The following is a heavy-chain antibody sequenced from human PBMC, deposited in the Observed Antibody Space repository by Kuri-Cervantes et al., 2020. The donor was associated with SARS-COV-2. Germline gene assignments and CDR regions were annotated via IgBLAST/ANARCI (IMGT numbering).Heavy chain of an antibody. CDR2: INTYTGYA. V-gene: IGHV1-18*01. Sequence: APVKVSCKASGYTFTNYGIVWVRQAPGQGLEWVGRINTYTGYANYVQNLQGRVTMTTDTSTTTAYMELRNLRSDDTAVYYCATNRDYGGKYWYFDLWGRGTRVNVSS. CDR1: GYTFTNYG. D-gene: IGHD4-23*01. J-gene: IGHJ2*01. CDR3: ATNRDYGGKYWYFDL.